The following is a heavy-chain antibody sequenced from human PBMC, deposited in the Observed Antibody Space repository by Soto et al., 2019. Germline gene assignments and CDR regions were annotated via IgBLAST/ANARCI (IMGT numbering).Heavy chain of an antibody. Sequence: SETLSLTCTVSGGSIRSTSYYWGWIRQPPGKRLEWIGSVFFSGTTCYNPSLKSRVSISVDTSKNQFSLNLNSVTAADTAVYYCARQVDELSVIDYWGQGTLVTVSS. CDR2: VFFSGTT. J-gene: IGHJ4*02. CDR1: GGSIRSTSYY. V-gene: IGHV4-39*01. D-gene: IGHD3-10*01. CDR3: ARQVDELSVIDY.